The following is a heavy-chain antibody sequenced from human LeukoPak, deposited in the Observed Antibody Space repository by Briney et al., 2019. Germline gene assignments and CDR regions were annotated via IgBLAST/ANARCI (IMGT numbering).Heavy chain of an antibody. D-gene: IGHD6-19*01. CDR1: GFTFSSYS. Sequence: PGGSLRLSCAASGFTFSSYSMNWVRQAPGKGLEWVSYINNNSSIIYYADSVKGRFTISRDNAKNSLYLQMHSLRSEDTAVYYCAGEGSGWYDNYWGQGTLVTVSS. V-gene: IGHV3-48*04. CDR3: AGEGSGWYDNY. J-gene: IGHJ4*02. CDR2: INNNSSII.